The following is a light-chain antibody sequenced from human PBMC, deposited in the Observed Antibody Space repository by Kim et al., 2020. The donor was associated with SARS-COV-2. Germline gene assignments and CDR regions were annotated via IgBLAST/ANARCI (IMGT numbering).Light chain of an antibody. J-gene: IGLJ2*01. CDR1: SSNIGRNS. V-gene: IGLV1-44*01. Sequence: QSVLTQPPSASGTPGQRVTISCSGSSSNIGRNSVNWYQQLPGTAPRLLIHYTTQRPSGVPDRFSGSRSGTSASLAITGLQPEDEADYYCASWGDSLSPVVFGGGTQLTVL. CDR2: YTT. CDR3: ASWGDSLSPVV.